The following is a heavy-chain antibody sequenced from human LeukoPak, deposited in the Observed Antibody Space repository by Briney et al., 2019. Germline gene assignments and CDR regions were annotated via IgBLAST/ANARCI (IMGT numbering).Heavy chain of an antibody. Sequence: GGSLRLSCAVSGFTFSIYAMSWVRQAPGKGLEWVSAFSSSGGSTYYADSVKGRFTISRDNSKNTLYLQMNSLRAEDTAVYYCAKWRKATVTTSLDYWGQGTLVTVSS. D-gene: IGHD4-17*01. J-gene: IGHJ4*02. CDR2: FSSSGGST. CDR3: AKWRKATVTTSLDY. CDR1: GFTFSIYA. V-gene: IGHV3-23*01.